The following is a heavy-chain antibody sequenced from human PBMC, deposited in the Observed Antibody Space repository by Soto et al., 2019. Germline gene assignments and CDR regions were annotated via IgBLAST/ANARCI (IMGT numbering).Heavy chain of an antibody. D-gene: IGHD2-15*01. CDR2: ISTSGTTI. CDR1: GFTFSDYY. J-gene: IGHJ4*01. Sequence: LRLSCAAPGFTFSDYYMSWIRQAPGKGLEWISYISTSGTTIYYADSVKGRFTISRNNAKNSLYLQLNSLRAEDTAIYYCATGKGFCSGGSCFWYWGQGTLVTVS. V-gene: IGHV3-11*01. CDR3: ATGKGFCSGGSCFWY.